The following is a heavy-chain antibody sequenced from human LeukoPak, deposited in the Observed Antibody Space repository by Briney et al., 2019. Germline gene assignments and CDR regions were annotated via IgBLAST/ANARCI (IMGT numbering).Heavy chain of an antibody. D-gene: IGHD6-13*01. CDR1: GLTFSSYA. CDR3: AKDARYSSSCPDY. Sequence: GGSLRLSCAASGLTFSSYAMNWVRQASGKGLEWVSGITENGRKTYYVDSVKGRFSISRDNSKNTLYLQMNSLRAEDTAVYYCAKDARYSSSCPDYWGQGTLVTVSS. J-gene: IGHJ4*02. V-gene: IGHV3-23*01. CDR2: ITENGRKT.